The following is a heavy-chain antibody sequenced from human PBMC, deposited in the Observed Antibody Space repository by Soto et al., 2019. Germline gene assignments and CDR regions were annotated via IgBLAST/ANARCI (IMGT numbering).Heavy chain of an antibody. V-gene: IGHV1-69*13. Sequence: SVKVSCKAFGGTFSSYAICWVRQAPGQGLEWMGGIIPMFGSTNYAQKFQGRVTITADESTSTAFMELSSLRSEDTAVYYCARRVVVTSIRDIAYYYYGLDVWGQGTTVTVSS. CDR1: GGTFSSYA. D-gene: IGHD2-21*02. CDR2: IIPMFGST. CDR3: ARRVVVTSIRDIAYYYYGLDV. J-gene: IGHJ6*02.